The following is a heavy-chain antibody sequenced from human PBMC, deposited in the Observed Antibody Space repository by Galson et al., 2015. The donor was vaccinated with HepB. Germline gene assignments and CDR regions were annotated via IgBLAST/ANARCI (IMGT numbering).Heavy chain of an antibody. D-gene: IGHD5-18*01. CDR3: ARAGGDTAMVPWMDY. J-gene: IGHJ4*02. Sequence: TLSLTCTVSGGSISSGGYYWSWIRQHPGKGLEWIGYIYYSGSTYYNPSLKSRVTISVDTSKNQFSLKLSSVTAADTAVYYCARAGGDTAMVPWMDYWGQGTLVTVSS. CDR1: GGSISSGGYY. V-gene: IGHV4-31*03. CDR2: IYYSGST.